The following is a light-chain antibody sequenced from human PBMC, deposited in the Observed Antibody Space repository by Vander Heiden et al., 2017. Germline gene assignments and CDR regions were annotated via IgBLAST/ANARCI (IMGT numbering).Light chain of an antibody. CDR2: DAS. CDR3: QQRSNWPPRVT. CDR1: QSVISY. V-gene: IGKV3-11*01. Sequence: EIVLTQSPATLPLSPGERATLSCRASQSVISYLAWYQQKPGQARRLLIYDASNRATGIPARFSGSGSGTDFTLTISSLEPEDFAVYYCQQRSNWPPRVTFGQGTRLEIK. J-gene: IGKJ5*01.